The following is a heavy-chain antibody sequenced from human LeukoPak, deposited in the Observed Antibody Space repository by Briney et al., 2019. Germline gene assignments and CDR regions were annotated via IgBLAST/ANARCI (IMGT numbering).Heavy chain of an antibody. Sequence: SQTLSLTCTVSGGSISSGDYYWSWIRQHPGKGLEWIGYIYYSGSTYYNPSLKSRVTISVDTSNNQFSLKLSSVTAADTAVYYCARDIFKGTNWFDPWGQGTLVTVSS. CDR3: ARDIFKGTNWFDP. CDR1: GGSISSGDYY. CDR2: IYYSGST. D-gene: IGHD2-15*01. V-gene: IGHV4-31*03. J-gene: IGHJ5*02.